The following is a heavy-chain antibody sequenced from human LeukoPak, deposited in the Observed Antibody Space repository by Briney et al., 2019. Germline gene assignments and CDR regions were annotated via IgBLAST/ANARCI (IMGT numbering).Heavy chain of an antibody. CDR1: GFTFEDYA. Sequence: GGSLRLSCAASGFTFEDYAMHWVRQAPGRGLEWVSGISWNSGDIGYADSVKGRFTISRDNTKNSLYLQMNSLRAEDSAFYYCAKARTSSGRFPYFDGWGQGTLVTVSS. V-gene: IGHV3-9*01. CDR2: ISWNSGDI. D-gene: IGHD6-19*01. CDR3: AKARTSSGRFPYFDG. J-gene: IGHJ4*02.